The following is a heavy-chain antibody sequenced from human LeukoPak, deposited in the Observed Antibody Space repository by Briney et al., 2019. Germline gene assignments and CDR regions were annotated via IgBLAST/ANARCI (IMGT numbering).Heavy chain of an antibody. CDR3: ARAATVTVESAFGY. CDR1: GFTFSSYA. D-gene: IGHD4-17*01. J-gene: IGHJ4*02. V-gene: IGHV3-64*01. Sequence: QPGGSLRLSCAASGFTFSSYAMHWVRQTPGKGLEYVSGINSNGGSTHYANSVKGRFTISRDNSKHTLYLQMGSLRTEDMAVYYCARAATVTVESAFGYWGQGTLVTVSS. CDR2: INSNGGST.